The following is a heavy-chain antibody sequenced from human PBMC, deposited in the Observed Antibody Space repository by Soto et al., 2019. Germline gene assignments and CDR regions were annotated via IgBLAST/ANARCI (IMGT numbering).Heavy chain of an antibody. CDR1: GYTFKAYA. D-gene: IGHD2-8*01. CDR3: AREWVEITAFGVLNPSFGMDA. V-gene: IGHV1-3*01. CDR2: INSGNGKT. Sequence: ASVKVSCKGSGYTFKAYAMSWVRQAPGHRLEWMGWINSGNGKTKYSQKFQARVTITSDISAKTAYMELRSLGSEDTAVYYCAREWVEITAFGVLNPSFGMDAWGQGTTVTVSS. J-gene: IGHJ6*02.